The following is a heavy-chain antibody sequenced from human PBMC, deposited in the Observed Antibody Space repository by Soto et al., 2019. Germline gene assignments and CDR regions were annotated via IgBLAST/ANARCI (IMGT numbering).Heavy chain of an antibody. V-gene: IGHV1-18*04. CDR1: GYTFTSYG. J-gene: IGHJ6*02. D-gene: IGHD3-9*01. CDR2: ISAYNGNT. Sequence: ASVKVSCKASGYTFTSYGISWVRQAPGQGLEWMGWISAYNGNTNYAQKLQGRVTMTTDTSTSTAYMELRSLRSDDTAVYYCARVGMTYYDILTGYYLSARTSYGMDVWGQGTTVTVSS. CDR3: ARVGMTYYDILTGYYLSARTSYGMDV.